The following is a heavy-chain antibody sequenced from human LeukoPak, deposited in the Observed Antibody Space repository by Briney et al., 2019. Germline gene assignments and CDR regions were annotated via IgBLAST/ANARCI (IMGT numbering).Heavy chain of an antibody. V-gene: IGHV3-23*01. CDR2: ISGSGGAT. CDR1: GFTFNNYA. J-gene: IGHJ4*02. D-gene: IGHD3-22*01. CDR3: AKIPLEYYDSSGPSDY. Sequence: GGSLRLSCAASGFTFNNYAMSWVRQAPGKGLEWVSAISGSGGATYYADSVKGRFTISRDNSKNTLYLQMNSLRAEDTAVYYCAKIPLEYYDSSGPSDYWGQGTLVTVSS.